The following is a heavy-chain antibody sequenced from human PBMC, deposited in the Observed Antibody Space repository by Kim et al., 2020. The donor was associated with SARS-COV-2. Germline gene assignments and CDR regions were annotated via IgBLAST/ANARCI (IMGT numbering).Heavy chain of an antibody. CDR3: AKSQASYFNDALDV. V-gene: IGHV3-23*01. J-gene: IGHJ3*01. Sequence: GGSLRLSCSASGFTFSNYLLNWVRQAPGKGLEWVSAIKGGGGNTFYADSVKGRFTISRDNPKNTLYLQMNSLRAEDTAIYYCAKSQASYFNDALDVWGRGQWSPSLQ. D-gene: IGHD3-10*01. CDR2: IKGGGGNT. CDR1: GFTFSNYL.